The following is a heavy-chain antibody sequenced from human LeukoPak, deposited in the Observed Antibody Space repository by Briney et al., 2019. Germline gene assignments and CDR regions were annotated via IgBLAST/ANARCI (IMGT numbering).Heavy chain of an antibody. V-gene: IGHV4-31*03. CDR2: IYYSGST. CDR3: ARDAPRSTPDAFDI. CDR1: GGSISSGGYY. Sequence: SETLSLTCTVSGGSISSGGYYWSWIRQHPGTGLEWIGYIYYSGSTYYNPSLKSRVTISVDTPKNQFSLKLSSVTAADTAVYYCARDAPRSTPDAFDIWGQGTMVTVSS. J-gene: IGHJ3*02.